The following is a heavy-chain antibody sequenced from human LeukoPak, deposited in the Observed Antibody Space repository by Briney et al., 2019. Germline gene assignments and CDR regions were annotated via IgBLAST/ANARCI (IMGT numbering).Heavy chain of an antibody. CDR3: ARGPHCSSTSCYVRRAEYFQH. J-gene: IGHJ1*01. CDR1: GGSFSGYY. V-gene: IGHV4-34*01. Sequence: SETLSLTCAVYGGSFSGYYWSWIRQPPGKGLEWIGEINHSGSTNYNPPLKSRVTISVDTSKNQFSLKLSSVTAADTAVYYCARGPHCSSTSCYVRRAEYFQHWGQGTLVTVSS. CDR2: INHSGST. D-gene: IGHD2-2*01.